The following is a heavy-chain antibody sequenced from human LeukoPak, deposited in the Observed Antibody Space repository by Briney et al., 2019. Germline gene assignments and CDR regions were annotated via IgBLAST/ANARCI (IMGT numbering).Heavy chain of an antibody. V-gene: IGHV3-23*01. CDR3: ARTPWIQLWSFFDY. CDR1: GFTFSSYA. J-gene: IGHJ4*02. CDR2: ISGSGGTT. Sequence: GGSLRLSCAASGFTFSSYAMSWVRQAPGKGLEWASAISGSGGTTYYADSVKGRFTISRDNSKNTLYLQMNSLRAEDTAVYYCARTPWIQLWSFFDYWGQGTLVTVSS. D-gene: IGHD5-18*01.